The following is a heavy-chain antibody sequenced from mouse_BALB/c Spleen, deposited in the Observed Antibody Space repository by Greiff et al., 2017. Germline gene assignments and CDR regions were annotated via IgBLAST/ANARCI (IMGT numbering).Heavy chain of an antibody. J-gene: IGHJ4*01. D-gene: IGHD2-2*01. V-gene: IGHV5-6*01. CDR3: ARWLRRGAMDY. CDR2: ISSGGSYT. Sequence: EVQVVESGGDLVKPGGSLKLSCAASGFTFSSYGMSWVRQTPDKRLEWVATISSGGSYTYYPDTVKGRFTISRDNAKNTLYLQMSSLKSEDTAMYYCARWLRRGAMDYWGQGTSVTVSS. CDR1: GFTFSSYG.